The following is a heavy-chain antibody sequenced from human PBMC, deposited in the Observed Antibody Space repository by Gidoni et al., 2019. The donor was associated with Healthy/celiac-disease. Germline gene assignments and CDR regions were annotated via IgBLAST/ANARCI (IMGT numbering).Heavy chain of an antibody. CDR1: GYSISSGYY. CDR2: IYHSGST. CDR3: ARDLWWELPFDY. Sequence: QVQLQESGPGLVKPSAPLSLTCAVSGYSISSGYYWGWIRQPPGKGLEWIGSIYHSGSTYYNPSLKSRVTISVDTSKNQFSLKLSSVTAADTAVYYCARDLWWELPFDYWGQGTLVTVSS. V-gene: IGHV4-38-2*02. J-gene: IGHJ4*02. D-gene: IGHD1-26*01.